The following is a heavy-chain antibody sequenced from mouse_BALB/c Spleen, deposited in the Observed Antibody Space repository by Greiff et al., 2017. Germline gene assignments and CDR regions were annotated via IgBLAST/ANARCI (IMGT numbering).Heavy chain of an antibody. Sequence: VQLQQPGAELVKPGASVKLSCKASGYTFTSYYMYWVKQRPGQGLEWIGGINPSNGGTNFNEKFKSKATLTVDKSSSTAYMQLSSLTSEDSAVYYCTRSQLGLRSYAMDYWGQGTSVTVSS. D-gene: IGHD3-1*01. V-gene: IGHV1S81*02. CDR1: GYTFTSYY. CDR3: TRSQLGLRSYAMDY. CDR2: INPSNGGT. J-gene: IGHJ4*01.